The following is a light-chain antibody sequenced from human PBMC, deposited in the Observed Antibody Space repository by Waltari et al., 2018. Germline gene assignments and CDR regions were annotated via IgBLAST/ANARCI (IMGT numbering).Light chain of an antibody. V-gene: IGLV2-14*01. CDR2: DFT. CDR1: SSDVGRHNA. Sequence: QSAPTQPASVSGSPGQSITIACTGTSSDVGRHNAFSWYQQHPGKAPKLMIYDFTNRPSGVSNRFSGSKSGNTASLTISGLQAEDEADYYCSSYTSSITYVFGTGTKVTVL. J-gene: IGLJ1*01. CDR3: SSYTSSITYV.